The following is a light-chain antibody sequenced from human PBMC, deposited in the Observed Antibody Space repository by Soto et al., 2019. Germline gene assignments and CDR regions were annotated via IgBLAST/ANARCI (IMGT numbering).Light chain of an antibody. J-gene: IGLJ1*01. Sequence: QSALTQPASMSGSPGQSITISCTGTSSDIGRYNFVSWYQHLPGKAPKLIIYEATKRPSGVSYRFSGSKSGNTASLTISGLQAEDEADYYCTSYTITSPYVFGTGTKLTVL. V-gene: IGLV2-14*01. CDR2: EAT. CDR1: SSDIGRYNF. CDR3: TSYTITSPYV.